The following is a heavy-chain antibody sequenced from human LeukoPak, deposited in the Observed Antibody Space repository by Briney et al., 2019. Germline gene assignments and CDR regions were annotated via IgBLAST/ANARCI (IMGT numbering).Heavy chain of an antibody. CDR1: GFTFSSYW. CDR3: ARGDYFDY. V-gene: IGHV3-74*01. J-gene: IGHJ4*02. CDR2: MNSAGSGT. Sequence: PGGSLRLSCAASGFTFSSYWMRWVRQAPGKGLVWVSRMNSAGSGTHYADAVMGRFTTSRDNAKNTLYMQMTGVRAEDTAVYYGARGDYFDYWGQGTLVTLSS.